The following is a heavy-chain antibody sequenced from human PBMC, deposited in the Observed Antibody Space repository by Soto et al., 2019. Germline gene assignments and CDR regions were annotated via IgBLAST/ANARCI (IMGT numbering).Heavy chain of an antibody. V-gene: IGHV4-30-2*01. CDR2: IYHSGST. Sequence: QLQLQESGSGLVKPSQTLSLTCAVSGGSISSGGYPWSWIRQPPVKGLEWIGYIYHSGSTYYNPSLKSRVTISVDRSKTQFSRKLSSVTAADKAVYYCASAPGPGGQGTLVTVSS. CDR1: GGSISSGGYP. CDR3: ASAPGP. J-gene: IGHJ5*02.